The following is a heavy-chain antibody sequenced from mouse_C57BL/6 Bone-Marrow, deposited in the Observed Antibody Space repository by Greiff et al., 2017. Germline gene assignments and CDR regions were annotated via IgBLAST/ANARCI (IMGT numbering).Heavy chain of an antibody. D-gene: IGHD1-1*01. CDR2: IDPEDGDT. V-gene: IGHV14-1*01. CDR1: GFNIKDYY. CDR3: AREGVVADYYAMDY. Sequence: EVQLQQSGAELVRPGASVKLSCTASGFNIKDYYMHWVKQRPEQGLEWIGRIDPEDGDTEYAPKFQGKATMTADTSSNTAYMQLSSLTSEDSAVYYCAREGVVADYYAMDYWGQGTSVTVSS. J-gene: IGHJ4*01.